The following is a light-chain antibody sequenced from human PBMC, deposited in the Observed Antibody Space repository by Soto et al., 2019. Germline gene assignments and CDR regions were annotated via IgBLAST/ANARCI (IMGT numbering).Light chain of an antibody. V-gene: IGKV3-20*01. J-gene: IGKJ1*01. CDR2: GAS. Sequence: EIVLTQSPGTLSLSPGASATLSCRASQSLSNSYLAWYQQKPGQAPRLLIYGASSRATGIPDRFSGSGSGTDFTLTINRLETEDFAVYYCQQYGSSPTWTFGQGTKVEIK. CDR1: QSLSNSY. CDR3: QQYGSSPTWT.